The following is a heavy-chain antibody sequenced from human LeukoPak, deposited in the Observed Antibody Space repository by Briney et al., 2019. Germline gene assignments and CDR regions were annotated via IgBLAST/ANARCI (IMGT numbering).Heavy chain of an antibody. Sequence: GGSLRLSCTTSGFTFGDYGMNWVRQAPGKGLEWVSSISSSSSYIYYADSVKGRFTISRDNAKNSLYLQMNSLRAEDTAVYYCAREDGYKFDYWGQGALATVSS. D-gene: IGHD5-24*01. J-gene: IGHJ4*02. V-gene: IGHV3-21*04. CDR3: AREDGYKFDY. CDR1: GFTFGDYG. CDR2: ISSSSSYI.